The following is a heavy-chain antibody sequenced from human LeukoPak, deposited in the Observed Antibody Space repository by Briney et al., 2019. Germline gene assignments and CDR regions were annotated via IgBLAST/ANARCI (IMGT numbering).Heavy chain of an antibody. D-gene: IGHD6-13*01. CDR1: GFTFSSYA. CDR3: ARDWGGAAAGPVFGY. V-gene: IGHV3-20*04. Sequence: GGSLRLSCAASGFTFSSYAMSWVRQAPGKGLEWVSGINWNGGSTGYADSVKGRFSISRDNAKNSLYLQMNSLRAEDTALYYCARDWGGAAAGPVFGYWGQGTLVTVSS. CDR2: INWNGGST. J-gene: IGHJ4*02.